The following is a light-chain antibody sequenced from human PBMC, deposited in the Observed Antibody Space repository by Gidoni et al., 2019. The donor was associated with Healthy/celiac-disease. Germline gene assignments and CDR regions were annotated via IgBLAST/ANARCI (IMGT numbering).Light chain of an antibody. J-gene: IGKJ1*01. CDR2: AAS. Sequence: AIQMTQSPSSLSASVGDRVTITCRASQGIRNALGWYQQKPGKAPKLLIYAASSLQSGVPSRFSGSGSGTDFTLTISSLQPEDFATYYCLQDYNYPHTFGQGTKVEIK. V-gene: IGKV1-6*01. CDR3: LQDYNYPHT. CDR1: QGIRNA.